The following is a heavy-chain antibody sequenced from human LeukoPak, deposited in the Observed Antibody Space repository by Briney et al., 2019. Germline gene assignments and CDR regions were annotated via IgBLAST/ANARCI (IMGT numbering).Heavy chain of an antibody. Sequence: SETLSLTCTVSGGSISSGSYYWSWIRQPAGKGLEWIGRIYTSGSTNYNPSLKSRVTISVDTSKNQFSLKLSSVTAADTAVYYCARGGAPPYYYYYMDVWGKGTTVTVSS. CDR2: IYTSGST. D-gene: IGHD1-26*01. J-gene: IGHJ6*03. CDR3: ARGGAPPYYYYYMDV. V-gene: IGHV4-61*02. CDR1: GGSISSGSYY.